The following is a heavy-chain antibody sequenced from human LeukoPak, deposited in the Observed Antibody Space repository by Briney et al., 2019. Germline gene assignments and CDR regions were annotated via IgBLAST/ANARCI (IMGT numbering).Heavy chain of an antibody. CDR2: INPSGGST. Sequence: GASVTVSCTASGYTFTSYYMHWVRQAPGQGLEWMGIINPSGGSTSYAQKFQGRVTMTRDTSTSTVYMELSSLRSEDTAVYYCAREWGAAADYWGQGTLVTVSS. V-gene: IGHV1-46*01. D-gene: IGHD6-13*01. CDR3: AREWGAAADY. CDR1: GYTFTSYY. J-gene: IGHJ4*02.